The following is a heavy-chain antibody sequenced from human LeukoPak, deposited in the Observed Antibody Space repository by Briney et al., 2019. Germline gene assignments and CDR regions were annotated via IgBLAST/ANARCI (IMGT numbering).Heavy chain of an antibody. CDR2: INPNSGGT. Sequence: ASVKVSCKASGYTFTGYYMHWVRQAPGQGLEWMGWINPNSGGTNYAQKFQGRVTMIRDTSISTAYMELSRLRSDDTAVYYCARAYGSGSYYLVLYYYYGMDVWGQGTTVTVSS. D-gene: IGHD3-10*01. CDR3: ARAYGSGSYYLVLYYYYGMDV. CDR1: GYTFTGYY. V-gene: IGHV1-2*02. J-gene: IGHJ6*02.